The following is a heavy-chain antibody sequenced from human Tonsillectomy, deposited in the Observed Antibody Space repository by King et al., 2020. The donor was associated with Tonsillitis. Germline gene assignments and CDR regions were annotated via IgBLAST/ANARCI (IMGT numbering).Heavy chain of an antibody. J-gene: IGHJ4*02. V-gene: IGHV1-69*01. CDR3: ARDRGVPLVRVERYCES. CDR1: GGTFSSYT. D-gene: IGHD2-15*01. CDR2: IIPLFGTP. Sequence: QLVQSGAEVKKPGSSVKVSCKASGGTFSSYTFSWVRQAPGQGLEWMGAIIPLFGTPNYAQNFQGRVTITADESTSTAYMELSSLRSEDTAVYYCARDRGVPLVRVERYCESWGQGTLVTVSS.